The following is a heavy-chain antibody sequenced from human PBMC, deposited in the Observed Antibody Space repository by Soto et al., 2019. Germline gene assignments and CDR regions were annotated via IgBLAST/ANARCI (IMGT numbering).Heavy chain of an antibody. D-gene: IGHD3-3*01. CDR1: GGSMSSYY. J-gene: IGHJ6*03. CDR2: IYYSGST. V-gene: IGHV4-59*08. Sequence: SETLSLTCTVSGGSMSSYYWSWIRQPPGKGLEWIGYIYYSGSTNYNPSLKSRVTISVDTSKNQFSLKLSSVTAADTAVYYCARRHYDFWSGYSIYYYYYMDVWGKGTTVTVS. CDR3: ARRHYDFWSGYSIYYYYYMDV.